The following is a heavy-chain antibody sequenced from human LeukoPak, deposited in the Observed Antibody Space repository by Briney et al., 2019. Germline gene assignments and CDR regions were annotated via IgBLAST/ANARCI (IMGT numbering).Heavy chain of an antibody. D-gene: IGHD6-13*01. V-gene: IGHV3-23*01. CDR2: ISGSGGST. Sequence: PGGSLRLSCAASGFTFSSYAMSWVRQAPGKGLEWVSAISGSGGSTYYADSVKGRFTISRDNSKNTLYLQMNSLRAEDTAVYYCAKDNGRAAAGREPFDYWGQGTLVTVSS. J-gene: IGHJ4*02. CDR3: AKDNGRAAAGREPFDY. CDR1: GFTFSSYA.